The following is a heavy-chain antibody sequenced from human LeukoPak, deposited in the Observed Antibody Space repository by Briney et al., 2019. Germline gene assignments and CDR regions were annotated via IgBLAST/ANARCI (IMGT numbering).Heavy chain of an antibody. D-gene: IGHD3-22*01. J-gene: IGHJ4*02. CDR3: ARHYFDSSGYLAGY. CDR1: GFTVRSYW. V-gene: IGHV3-7*01. Sequence: GGSLRLSCAASGFTVRSYWMDWVRQAPGKGLEWVANINEDGSQKNYVDSVKGRFTISRDNAKNSLYLQMNSLRAEDTAVYYCARHYFDSSGYLAGYWGQGTLVTVSS. CDR2: INEDGSQK.